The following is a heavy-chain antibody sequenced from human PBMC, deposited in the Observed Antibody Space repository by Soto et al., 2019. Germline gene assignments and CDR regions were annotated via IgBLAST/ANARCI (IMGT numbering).Heavy chain of an antibody. V-gene: IGHV3-23*01. CDR1: GFTFSSYA. Sequence: GGSLRLSCAASGFTFSSYAMSWVRQAPGKGLEWVSAISGSGGSTYYADSVKGRFTISRDNSKNTLYLQMNSLRAEDTAVYYCAKAPCIAVTPASVFYDLCGQGSPVTGSS. D-gene: IGHD6-19*01. CDR2: ISGSGGST. J-gene: IGHJ5*02. CDR3: AKAPCIAVTPASVFYDL.